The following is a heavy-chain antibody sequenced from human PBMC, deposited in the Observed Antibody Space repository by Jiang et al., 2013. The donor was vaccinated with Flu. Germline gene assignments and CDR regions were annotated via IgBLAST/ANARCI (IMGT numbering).Heavy chain of an antibody. J-gene: IGHJ2*01. V-gene: IGHV4-59*11. CDR1: GGSISSHY. CDR2: IYYSGST. CDR3: ARGSAGYFDI. Sequence: GPGLVKPSETLSLTCTVSGGSISSHYWSWIRQSPGEGLEFVGYIYYSGSTYYNPSLKSRVTVSLDTSRTQFSLKVTSLTAADTAVYFCARGSAGYFDIWGRGTLVTVS. D-gene: IGHD3-10*01.